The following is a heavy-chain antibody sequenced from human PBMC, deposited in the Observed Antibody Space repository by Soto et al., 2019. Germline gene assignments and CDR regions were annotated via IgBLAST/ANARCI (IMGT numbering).Heavy chain of an antibody. CDR2: INAGNGNT. V-gene: IGHV1-3*01. J-gene: IGHJ4*02. D-gene: IGHD3-22*01. CDR1: AYTFTSYA. Sequence: AAVKDSCKASAYTFTSYAMHWVRQAPGQRLEWMGWINAGNGNTKYSQKFQSRVTITRDTSASTAYMELSSLRSEDTAVYYCARTPLVYYYSSGYDYWGQGTLVTVSS. CDR3: ARTPLVYYYSSGYDY.